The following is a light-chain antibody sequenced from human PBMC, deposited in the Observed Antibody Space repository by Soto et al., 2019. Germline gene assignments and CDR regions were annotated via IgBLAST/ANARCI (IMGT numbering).Light chain of an antibody. J-gene: IGLJ2*01. Sequence: QSVLTQSPSASGTPGQRVTISCSGSTSNIGDNSVNWYQQLPGTAPKLLIDTNNQRPSGVPDRFSGSKAGTSASLAISGLQSEDEADYYCAAWDDSLNVVVFGGGTKVTVL. CDR1: TSNIGDNS. V-gene: IGLV1-44*01. CDR3: AAWDDSLNVVV. CDR2: TNN.